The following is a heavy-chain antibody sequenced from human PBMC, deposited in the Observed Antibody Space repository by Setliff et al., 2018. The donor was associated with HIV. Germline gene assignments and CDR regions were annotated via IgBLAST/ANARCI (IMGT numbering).Heavy chain of an antibody. V-gene: IGHV4-31*03. CDR2: VYYNGDT. CDR1: GGSIRSGGYY. CDR3: ARAPGVTPFDH. Sequence: PSETLSLTCTVSGGSIRSGGYYWSWIRQHPEKGLEWIGYVYYNGDTYYNPSLKSRVTLSVDTSKNQFSLNLSSVTAADTAVYYCARAPGVTPFDHWGPGTLVTVSS. J-gene: IGHJ4*02. D-gene: IGHD2-21*02.